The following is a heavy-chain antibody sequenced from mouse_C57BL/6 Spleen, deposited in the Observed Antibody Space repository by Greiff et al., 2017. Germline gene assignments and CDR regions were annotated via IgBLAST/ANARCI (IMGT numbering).Heavy chain of an antibody. CDR1: GFNIKDDY. J-gene: IGHJ1*01. V-gene: IGHV14-4*01. CDR3: NTSMMVKRDLDV. Sequence: VQLQQSGAELVRPGASVKLSCTASGFNIKDDYMHWVKQRPEQGLEWIGWIDPENGDTEYASKFQGKATITADTSSNTASLQLSSLTSEDTAVYYCNTSMMVKRDLDVWGPGTTVTVSS. D-gene: IGHD2-3*01. CDR2: IDPENGDT.